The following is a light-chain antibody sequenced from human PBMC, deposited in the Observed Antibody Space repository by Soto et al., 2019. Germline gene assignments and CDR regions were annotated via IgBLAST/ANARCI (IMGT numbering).Light chain of an antibody. Sequence: DIQMTQSPSTLSASVGDRVTMTFRASQSISNRLAWYQQKPGKAPKVLIYDASSLQGGVPSRFSGSGSGTEFTLTISSLQPDDFATYYCQQYNSYRAFGQGTKVDIK. CDR3: QQYNSYRA. V-gene: IGKV1-5*01. CDR1: QSISNR. CDR2: DAS. J-gene: IGKJ1*01.